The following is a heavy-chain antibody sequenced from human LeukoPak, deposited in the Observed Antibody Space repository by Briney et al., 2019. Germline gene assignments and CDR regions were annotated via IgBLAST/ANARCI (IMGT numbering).Heavy chain of an antibody. J-gene: IGHJ5*02. V-gene: IGHV4-39*01. CDR1: GGSTSSSSYY. CDR2: IYNSGST. CDR3: ARRPRAGWFDP. Sequence: SETLSLTCTVSGGSTSSSSYYWSWIRQPPGKGLEWIGSIYNSGSTYYNPSLKSRVTISVDTSKNQFSLKLRSVTAADTAVYYCARRPRAGWFDPWGQGTLVTVSS.